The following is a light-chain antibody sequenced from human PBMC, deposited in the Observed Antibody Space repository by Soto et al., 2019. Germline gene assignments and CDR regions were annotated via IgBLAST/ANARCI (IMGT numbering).Light chain of an antibody. Sequence: QSALTQPASVSGSPGQSITISCTGTSSDVGGYNYVSWYQQHPGKAPKLMIYDVNNRPSGVSNRFYGSKSGNTASLTISGLQAEDEADYYCRSYTGSSTYVVFGGGTKLTVL. J-gene: IGLJ2*01. V-gene: IGLV2-14*01. CDR2: DVN. CDR1: SSDVGGYNY. CDR3: RSYTGSSTYVV.